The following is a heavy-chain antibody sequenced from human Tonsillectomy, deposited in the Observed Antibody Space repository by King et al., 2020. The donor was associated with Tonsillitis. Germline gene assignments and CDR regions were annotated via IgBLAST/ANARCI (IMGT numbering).Heavy chain of an antibody. CDR2: IDPSDSYT. CDR3: PRSTAAGTMVVYMDV. D-gene: IGHD6-13*01. CDR1: GYSFTSYW. V-gene: IGHV5-10-1*03. J-gene: IGHJ6*02. Sequence: VQLVESGAEVKKPGESLRISCKGSGYSFTSYWISWVRQMPGKGLEWMGRIDPSDSYTNYSPSFQGHVTISADKSISTAYLQWSSLKASDTAMYYCPRSTAAGTMVVYMDVWGQGTTVTVSS.